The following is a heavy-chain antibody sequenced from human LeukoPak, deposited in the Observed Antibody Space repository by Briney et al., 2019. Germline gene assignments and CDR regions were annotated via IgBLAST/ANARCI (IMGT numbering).Heavy chain of an antibody. CDR1: GITFSSYE. Sequence: PGGSLRLSCAASGITFSSYEMNWVRQAPGKGLEWVSYISSSGSTIYYADSVKGRFTISRDNAKNSLYLQMNSLRAEDTAVYYCASSYWYFDLWGRGTLVTVSS. J-gene: IGHJ2*01. CDR3: ASSYWYFDL. CDR2: ISSSGSTI. V-gene: IGHV3-48*03.